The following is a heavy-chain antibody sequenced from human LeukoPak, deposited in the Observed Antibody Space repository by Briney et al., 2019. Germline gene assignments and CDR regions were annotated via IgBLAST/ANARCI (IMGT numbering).Heavy chain of an antibody. CDR1: GFTFSSYS. J-gene: IGHJ4*02. CDR3: ARFRVDTATVRRRQQYYFDY. Sequence: GGSLRLSCAASGFTFSSYSMNWVRQAPGKGLEWVSSISSSSSYIYYADSVKGRFTISRDNAKNSLYLQMNSLRAEDTAVYYCARFRVDTATVRRRQQYYFDYWGQGTLVTVSS. V-gene: IGHV3-21*01. CDR2: ISSSSSYI. D-gene: IGHD5-18*01.